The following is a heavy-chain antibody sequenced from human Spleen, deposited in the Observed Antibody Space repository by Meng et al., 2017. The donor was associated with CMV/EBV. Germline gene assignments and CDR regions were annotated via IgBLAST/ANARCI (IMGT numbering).Heavy chain of an antibody. D-gene: IGHD6-6*01. Sequence: GGSLRLSCAASGFTVSNNYMNWVRQAPGKGLEWVSVIYTSGSTYHADSVKGRFTIARDNSKNTLYLQMNSLRAEDTAVYYCAREYSTSSGGRAFDIWGQGTMVTVSS. V-gene: IGHV3-53*01. J-gene: IGHJ3*02. CDR2: IYTSGST. CDR1: GFTVSNNY. CDR3: AREYSTSSGGRAFDI.